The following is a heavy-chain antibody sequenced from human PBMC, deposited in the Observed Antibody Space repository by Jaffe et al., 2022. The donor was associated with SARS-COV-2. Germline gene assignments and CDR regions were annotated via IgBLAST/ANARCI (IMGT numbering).Heavy chain of an antibody. V-gene: IGHV1-2*04. D-gene: IGHD6-13*01. J-gene: IGHJ6*02. Sequence: QVQLVQSGAEVKKPGASVKVSCKASGYTFTGYYMHWVRQAPGQGLEWMGWINPNSGGTNYAQKFQGWVTMTRDTSISTAYMELSRLRSDDTAVYYCARGTGYSSSWHYYYYYGMDVWGQGTTVTVSS. CDR3: ARGTGYSSSWHYYYYYGMDV. CDR1: GYTFTGYY. CDR2: INPNSGGT.